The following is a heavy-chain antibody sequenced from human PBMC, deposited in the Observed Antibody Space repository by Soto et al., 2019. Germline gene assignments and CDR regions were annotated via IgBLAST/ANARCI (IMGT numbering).Heavy chain of an antibody. J-gene: IGHJ4*02. CDR2: ISAYNGNT. V-gene: IGHV1-18*01. CDR1: SFAFTTDG. CDR3: ARDYRELRPPLATKAFDY. D-gene: IGHD1-26*01. Sequence: FCRTSSFAFTTDGTSVVRTTPGKGLEWMGWISAYNGNTNYAQKLQGRVTMTTDTSTSTAYMELRSLRSDDTAVYYCARDYRELRPPLATKAFDYWGQGTLVTVSS.